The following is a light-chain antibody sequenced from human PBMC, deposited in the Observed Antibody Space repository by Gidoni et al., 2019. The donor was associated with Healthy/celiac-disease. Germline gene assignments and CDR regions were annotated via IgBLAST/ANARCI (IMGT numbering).Light chain of an antibody. Sequence: DIQMTPSPSTLSASVGERVTITCRASQSISSWLAWYQEKPGKAPKLLIYKASSLESGVPSRFRGSGSGTEFTLTITSLQPDDFATYYCQQYNSYPLTFGGGTKVEIK. CDR3: QQYNSYPLT. V-gene: IGKV1-5*03. J-gene: IGKJ4*01. CDR2: KAS. CDR1: QSISSW.